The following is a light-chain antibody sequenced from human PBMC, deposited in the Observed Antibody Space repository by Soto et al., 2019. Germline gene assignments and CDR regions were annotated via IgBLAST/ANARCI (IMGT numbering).Light chain of an antibody. V-gene: IGLV7-46*01. CDR2: DTS. J-gene: IGLJ3*02. CDR1: TGAVTSGHY. Sequence: QAVVTQEPSLTVSPGGAVTLTCGSSTGAVTSGHYPYWFQQKPGQAPRTLIYDTSNKHSWTPARFSGSLLGGKAALTLSGAQPEDEAEYYCWLSYNSAHAVFGGGTKLTVL. CDR3: WLSYNSAHAV.